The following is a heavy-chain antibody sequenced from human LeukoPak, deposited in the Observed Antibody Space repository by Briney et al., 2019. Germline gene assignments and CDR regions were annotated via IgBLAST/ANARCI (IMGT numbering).Heavy chain of an antibody. D-gene: IGHD2-8*01. J-gene: IGHJ6*03. CDR3: ARVTGVSYMDV. V-gene: IGHV1-2*02. Sequence: ASVKVSCKPSGYSFTGYHMHRVRQTPGEGLEWMCWIYTNSGGPNYAQKFQGRVPMTRHRSISTVYMELSRLRSDDTAVYYCARVTGVSYMDVWGKGTTVTVSS. CDR2: IYTNSGGP. CDR1: GYSFTGYH.